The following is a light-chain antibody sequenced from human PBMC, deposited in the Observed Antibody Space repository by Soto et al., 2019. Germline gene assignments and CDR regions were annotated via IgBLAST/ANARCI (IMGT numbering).Light chain of an antibody. CDR3: QQYHTWPIT. CDR2: GAS. CDR1: QSVTSSY. J-gene: IGKJ4*01. Sequence: EIVLTQSPGTLSLSPGERATLSCRASQSVTSSYLSWYQQKPGQAPRLLIYGASNRATGIPDRFSGSGSGTDFTLTISRLEPEDCAIYYCQQYHTWPITFGGGTKVEIK. V-gene: IGKV3-20*01.